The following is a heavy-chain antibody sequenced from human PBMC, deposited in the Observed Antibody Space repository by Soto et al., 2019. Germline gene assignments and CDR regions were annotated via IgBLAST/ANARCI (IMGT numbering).Heavy chain of an antibody. Sequence: EVQLVETGGGLIQPGGSLRLSCLASGFSVTTNYIIWVRQPPGKGLEWVSTTFPGGSTLYADSVKGRFSISRDNSKNTVYLQMNNLRVEDTAVYYCAKKPPSSIQGWAFGMDVWGQGTTVSVSS. CDR2: TFPGGST. D-gene: IGHD1-26*01. J-gene: IGHJ6*02. CDR1: GFSVTTNY. CDR3: AKKPPSSIQGWAFGMDV. V-gene: IGHV3-53*02.